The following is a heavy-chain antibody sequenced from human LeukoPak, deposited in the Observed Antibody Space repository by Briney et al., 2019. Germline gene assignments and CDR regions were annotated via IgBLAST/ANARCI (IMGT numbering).Heavy chain of an antibody. CDR2: INHSGST. CDR1: GGSISSYY. V-gene: IGHV4-34*01. J-gene: IGHJ6*03. D-gene: IGHD2-2*01. Sequence: SETLSLTCTVSGGSISSYYWSWIRQPPGKGLEWIGEINHSGSTNYNPSLKSRVTISVDTSKNQFSLKLSSVTAADTAVYYCARWTCSSTSCYHMDVWGKGTTVTVSS. CDR3: ARWTCSSTSCYHMDV.